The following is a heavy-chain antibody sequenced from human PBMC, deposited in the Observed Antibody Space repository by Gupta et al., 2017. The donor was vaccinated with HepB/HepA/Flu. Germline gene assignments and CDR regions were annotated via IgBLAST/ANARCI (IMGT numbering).Heavy chain of an antibody. CDR1: GFIFNTYW. V-gene: IGHV3-7*01. Sequence: EVQLVESGGDLVQPGGSLSLSCAASGFIFNTYWMSWVRQAPGTGLEWVAHMNEDGSDKYYVDSVKGRFTSSRDNTKKSLYLQMDRLRAEDTAIYYCASWGPRNHWGQGTLVTVSS. CDR3: ASWGPRNH. CDR2: MNEDGSDK. D-gene: IGHD3-16*01. J-gene: IGHJ5*02.